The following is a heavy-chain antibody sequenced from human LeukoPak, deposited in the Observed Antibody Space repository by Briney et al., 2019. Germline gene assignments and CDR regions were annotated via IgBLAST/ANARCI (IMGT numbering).Heavy chain of an antibody. V-gene: IGHV3-21*01. CDR3: ARDSSSWKFDP. CDR1: GFTFSSYS. CDR2: ISSSSSYI. Sequence: GGSLRLSCAASGFTFSSYSMNWVRQAPGKGLEWVSSISSSSSYIYYADSVKGRFTISRDNAKNSLYLQMNSLRAEDTAVYYCARDSSSWKFDPWGQGTLVTVSS. J-gene: IGHJ5*02. D-gene: IGHD6-13*01.